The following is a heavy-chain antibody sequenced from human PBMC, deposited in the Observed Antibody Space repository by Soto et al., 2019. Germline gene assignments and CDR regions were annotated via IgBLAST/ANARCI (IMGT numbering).Heavy chain of an antibody. CDR1: GFTVSRYA. CDR2: ISRDGTNK. Sequence: GGSLRLSCAASGFTVSRYAIHWVRQAPGKGLEWVAVISRDGTNKYYVDSVKGRSTISRDNSRNTLYLQMNSLRHEDAAVYYCARSRSGAVADSFDFWGQGTLVTVSS. CDR3: ARSRSGAVADSFDF. V-gene: IGHV3-30*04. D-gene: IGHD3-10*01. J-gene: IGHJ4*02.